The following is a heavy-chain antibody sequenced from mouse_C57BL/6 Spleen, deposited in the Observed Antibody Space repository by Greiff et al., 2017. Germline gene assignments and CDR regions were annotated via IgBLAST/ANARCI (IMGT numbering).Heavy chain of an antibody. CDR2: INPSNGGT. CDR1: GYTFTSYW. J-gene: IGHJ2*01. D-gene: IGHD2-10*02. Sequence: QVQLQQPGTELVKPGASLKLSCKASGYTFTSYWMFWVKQRPGQGLEWLGNINPSNGGTNYYEKVKSKATLTVDKSSSTANMQLSSLTSEDSAVYYCERWGYGNYYFDYWGQGTTLTVSS. CDR3: ERWGYGNYYFDY. V-gene: IGHV1-53*01.